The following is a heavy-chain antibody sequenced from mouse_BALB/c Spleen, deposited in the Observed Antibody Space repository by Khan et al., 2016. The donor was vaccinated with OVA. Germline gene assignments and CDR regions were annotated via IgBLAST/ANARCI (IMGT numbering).Heavy chain of an antibody. Sequence: EVQLQESGPGLVKPSQSLSLTCTVTGYSITSDYAWNWIQQFPGNKLEWMGYISSSGSTNYNPAFKSRISITRDTSKNQFFLQLNSVTTEDTATYYCARDGSRYNYAMDYWGQGTSVTVSA. CDR2: ISSSGST. D-gene: IGHD2-3*01. CDR3: ARDGSRYNYAMDY. CDR1: GYSITSDYA. V-gene: IGHV3-2*02. J-gene: IGHJ4*01.